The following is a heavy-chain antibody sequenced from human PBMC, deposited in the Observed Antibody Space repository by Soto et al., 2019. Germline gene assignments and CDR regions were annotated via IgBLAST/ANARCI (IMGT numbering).Heavy chain of an antibody. V-gene: IGHV1-69*01. CDR3: ASDVVRSAAGDS. J-gene: IGHJ4*02. CDR1: GGTFSTCS. Sequence: QLQLVQSGTEVEEPGSSVKVSCKASGGTFSTCSFVWVRQGPGQGLEWMGGIIPIFTSTNFAQEFQGRVTFSADDSARTTCMGVRTLTSGDTAIYYCASDVVRSAAGDSWGQGTLVTVSS. CDR2: IIPIFTST. D-gene: IGHD2-15*01.